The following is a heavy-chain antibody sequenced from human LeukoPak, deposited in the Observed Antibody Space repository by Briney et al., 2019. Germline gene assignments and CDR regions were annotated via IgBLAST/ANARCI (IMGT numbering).Heavy chain of an antibody. CDR2: IYVSGGT. CDR1: GVSISGDY. D-gene: IGHD5-24*01. Sequence: PSETLSLTCAVSGVSISGDYRSWVRQPPGKGLEWIGDIYVSGGTNYNPSLKSRVTISVDTSKNQFSLRLSSVTAADTPAYYCARLNALELAAFDIWGQGTMVTVSS. J-gene: IGHJ3*02. V-gene: IGHV4-59*08. CDR3: ARLNALELAAFDI.